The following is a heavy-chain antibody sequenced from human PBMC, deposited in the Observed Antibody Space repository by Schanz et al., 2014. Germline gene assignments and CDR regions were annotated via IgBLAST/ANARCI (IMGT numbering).Heavy chain of an antibody. Sequence: EVHLLDSGGGLVQPGGSLKLSCAASGLIFSNYVMSWVRQAPGKGLEWVSSISSGGGSTYYADSVKGRFTISRDNSKNTLYLQMNSLRAEDTAVYYCARIGGSVFDYWAQGTLVTVSS. J-gene: IGHJ4*02. V-gene: IGHV3-23*01. CDR1: GLIFSNYV. D-gene: IGHD3-10*01. CDR3: ARIGGSVFDY. CDR2: ISSGGGST.